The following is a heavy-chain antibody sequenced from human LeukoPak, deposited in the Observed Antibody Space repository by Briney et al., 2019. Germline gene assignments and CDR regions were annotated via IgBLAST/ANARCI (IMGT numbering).Heavy chain of an antibody. D-gene: IGHD3-10*01. CDR2: ISYDGSNK. J-gene: IGHJ1*01. CDR1: GFTFSSYG. Sequence: GGSLRLSCAASGFTFSSYGMHWVRQAPGKGLGWVAVISYDGSNKYYADSVKGRFTISRDNSKNTLYLQMNSLRAEDTAVYYCAKDLLYYYGSASWGQGTLVTVSS. CDR3: AKDLLYYYGSAS. V-gene: IGHV3-30*18.